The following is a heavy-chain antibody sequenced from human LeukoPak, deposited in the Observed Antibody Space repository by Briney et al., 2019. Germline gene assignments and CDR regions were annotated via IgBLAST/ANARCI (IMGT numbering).Heavy chain of an antibody. CDR1: GYTFTSYA. J-gene: IGHJ5*02. CDR3: VRTTVNWFDP. D-gene: IGHD1-26*01. V-gene: IGHV1-69*04. Sequence: GASVKVSCKASGYTFTSYAMNWVRQAPGQGLEWMGRIIPILGIANYAQKFQGRVTITADKSTSTAYMELSSLRSEDTAVYYCVRTTVNWFDPWGQGTLVTVSS. CDR2: IIPILGIA.